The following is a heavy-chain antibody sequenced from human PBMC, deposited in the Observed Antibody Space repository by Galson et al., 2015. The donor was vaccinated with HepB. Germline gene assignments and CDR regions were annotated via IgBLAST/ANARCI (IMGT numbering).Heavy chain of an antibody. J-gene: IGHJ5*02. CDR2: IKSKTDGETT. Sequence: SLRLSCAVYGFTFSKAWMNWVRQAPGKGLEWVGRIKSKTDGETTDYAAPVKGRFTISRDDSKNRLYLQMNSLKPEDTAVYYCTTDVYYSTYWSWLDPWGQGTLVTVSS. D-gene: IGHD2-8*02. V-gene: IGHV3-15*07. CDR3: TTDVYYSTYWSWLDP. CDR1: GFTFSKAW.